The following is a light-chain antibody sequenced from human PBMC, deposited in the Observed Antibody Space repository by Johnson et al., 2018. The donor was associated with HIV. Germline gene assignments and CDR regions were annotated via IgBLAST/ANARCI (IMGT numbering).Light chain of an antibody. CDR1: SSNIANNY. CDR3: GTWDSSLDYV. J-gene: IGLJ1*01. CDR2: DND. V-gene: IGLV1-51*01. Sequence: QSVLTQPPSFSAAPGQNINISCSGASSNIANNYISWYQHLPGTAPKIVIYDNDKRPLGIPDRFSGSKSGTSATLGITGLQTGDEADYYCGTWDSSLDYVFGTGTKVTVL.